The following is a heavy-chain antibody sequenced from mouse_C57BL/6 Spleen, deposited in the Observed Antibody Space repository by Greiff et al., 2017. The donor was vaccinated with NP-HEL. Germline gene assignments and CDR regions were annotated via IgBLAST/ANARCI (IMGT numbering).Heavy chain of an antibody. Sequence: VQVVESGPELVKPGASVKLSCKASGYTFTSYDINWVKQRPGQGLEWIGWIYPRDGSTKYNEKFKGKATLTVDTSSSTAYIELHSLTSEDSAVYFCAREAVLRAMDYWGQGTSVTVSS. CDR2: IYPRDGST. D-gene: IGHD1-1*01. CDR1: GYTFTSYD. J-gene: IGHJ4*01. CDR3: AREAVLRAMDY. V-gene: IGHV1-85*01.